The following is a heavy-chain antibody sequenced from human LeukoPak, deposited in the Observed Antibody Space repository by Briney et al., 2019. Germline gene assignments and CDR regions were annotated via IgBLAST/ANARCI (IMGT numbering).Heavy chain of an antibody. CDR3: AREPRWAGDLGGFDS. J-gene: IGHJ4*02. CDR1: GYSITSGYY. V-gene: IGHV4-38-2*02. D-gene: IGHD3-16*01. Sequence: AETLSLTCTVSGYSITSGYYWGWIRQPPGKGLEWIGSIYHSGSTYCNPSLKTRVTISVDTSKNQFSLQLSEFTAAETAVYYCAREPRWAGDLGGFDSWGQGPMVTVSS. CDR2: IYHSGST.